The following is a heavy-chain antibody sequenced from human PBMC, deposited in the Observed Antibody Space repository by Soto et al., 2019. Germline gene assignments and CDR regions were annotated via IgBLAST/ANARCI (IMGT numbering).Heavy chain of an antibody. J-gene: IGHJ4*02. CDR3: ARDAKSYGGYSYGPGYFDY. CDR2: ISYDGSNK. V-gene: IGHV3-30-3*01. D-gene: IGHD5-18*01. CDR1: GFTFSSYA. Sequence: GGSLRLSCAASGFTFSSYAMHWVRQAPGKGLEWVAVISYDGSNKYYADSVKGRFTISRDNSKNTLYLQMNSLRAEDTAVYYCARDAKSYGGYSYGPGYFDYWGQGTLVTVSS.